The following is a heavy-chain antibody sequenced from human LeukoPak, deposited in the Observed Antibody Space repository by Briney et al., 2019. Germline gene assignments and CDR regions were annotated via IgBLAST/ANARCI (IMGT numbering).Heavy chain of an antibody. Sequence: GGSLRLSCAASGFTFDDYGMSWVRQAPGKGLEWVSGINWNGGSTGYADPVKGRFTISRDNAKNSLYLQMNSLRAEDTALYYCARSQGESSSWYLTYSPAEYFQHWGQGTLVTVSS. D-gene: IGHD6-13*01. CDR2: INWNGGST. CDR3: ARSQGESSSWYLTYSPAEYFQH. V-gene: IGHV3-20*04. CDR1: GFTFDDYG. J-gene: IGHJ1*01.